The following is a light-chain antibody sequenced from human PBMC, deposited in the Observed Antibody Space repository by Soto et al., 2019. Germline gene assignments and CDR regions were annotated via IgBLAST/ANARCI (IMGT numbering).Light chain of an antibody. V-gene: IGKV3-11*01. CDR3: QQRTTWPT. CDR1: QSVTSS. Sequence: EIVLTQSPATLSLSPGARATLSCRASQSVTSSLSWFQQKPGQAPRLLIYDVSRRATAIPARFSGSGSGTDFTLTISSLEPEDFAVYYCQQRTTWPTFGGGTKVEIK. J-gene: IGKJ4*01. CDR2: DVS.